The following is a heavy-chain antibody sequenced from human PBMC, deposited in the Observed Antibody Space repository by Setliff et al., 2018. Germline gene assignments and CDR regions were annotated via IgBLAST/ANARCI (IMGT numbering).Heavy chain of an antibody. CDR2: INHSGST. V-gene: IGHV4-34*01. D-gene: IGHD3-10*01. CDR1: GGSFSGYQ. Sequence: SETLSLTCVVYGGSFSGYQWSWIRQPPGKGLEWIGEINHSGSTNYNPSLKSRVSISVEKSKNQFSLKLSSVTAADTAVYYCARGSTMIQGVWLYYHGLDVWGQGTTVTAP. J-gene: IGHJ6*02. CDR3: ARGSTMIQGVWLYYHGLDV.